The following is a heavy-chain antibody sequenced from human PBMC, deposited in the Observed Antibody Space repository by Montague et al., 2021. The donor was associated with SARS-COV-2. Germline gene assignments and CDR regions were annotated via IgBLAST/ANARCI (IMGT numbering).Heavy chain of an antibody. CDR1: GFSLSTSGTC. D-gene: IGHD1-26*01. Sequence: PALVKPTQTLTLTCTFSGFSLSTSGTCVSWIRQPPGKALEWLALIDWDDDKYYSTSLKTRLTISKDTSKSQVVLTMTNMDPVDTATYYCARIWGATRGDAFDIWGQGTMVTVSS. V-gene: IGHV2-70*01. CDR2: IDWDDDK. CDR3: ARIWGATRGDAFDI. J-gene: IGHJ3*02.